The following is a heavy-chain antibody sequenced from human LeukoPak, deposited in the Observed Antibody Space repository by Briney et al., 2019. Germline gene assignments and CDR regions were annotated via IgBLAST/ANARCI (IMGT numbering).Heavy chain of an antibody. Sequence: SETLSLTCTVSGGSISSYYWSWIRQPAGKGLEWIGRIYTSGSTNYNPSLKSRVTMSVDTSTNQFSLKLSSVTAADTAVYYCARGSVHYYYYYMDVWGKGTTVTVSS. D-gene: IGHD3-3*01. CDR1: GGSISSYY. CDR3: ARGSVHYYYYYMDV. V-gene: IGHV4-4*07. J-gene: IGHJ6*03. CDR2: IYTSGST.